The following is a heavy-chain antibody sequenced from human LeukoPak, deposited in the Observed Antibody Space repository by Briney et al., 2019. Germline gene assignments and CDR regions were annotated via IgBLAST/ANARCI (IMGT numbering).Heavy chain of an antibody. CDR1: GYPFTVSG. D-gene: IGHD3-10*01. J-gene: IGHJ4*02. Sequence: GASVKVSCKPSGYPFTVSGLTWIRQAPGQGLEWMGWVNPYNGDTAYAQSLQGRVTMTTDTSTNTAYMELRSLRSDDTAVYYCTRGGVNNNLLDFWGQGTVVTVSS. V-gene: IGHV1-18*01. CDR3: TRGGVNNNLLDF. CDR2: VNPYNGDT.